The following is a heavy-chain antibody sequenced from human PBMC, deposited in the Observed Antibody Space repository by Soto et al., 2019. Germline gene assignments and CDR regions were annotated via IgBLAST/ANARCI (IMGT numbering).Heavy chain of an antibody. V-gene: IGHV1-2*02. CDR2: INPNSGGT. Sequence: ASVKVSCKASGYTFTGYYMHWVRQAPGQGLEWMGWINPNSGGTNYAQKFQGRVTMTRDTSVSTAYMELSRLRSDDTAVYYCARGLNWNAGMDVWGQGTKVTVSS. CDR1: GYTFTGYY. J-gene: IGHJ6*02. CDR3: ARGLNWNAGMDV. D-gene: IGHD1-1*01.